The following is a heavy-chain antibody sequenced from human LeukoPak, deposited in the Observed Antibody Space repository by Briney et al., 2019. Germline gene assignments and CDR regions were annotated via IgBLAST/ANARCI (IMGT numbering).Heavy chain of an antibody. Sequence: GGSLRLSCAASGFTFTNFWMSWVRQAPGQGLEWVASLDQDGNDRFSVDSVRGRFTISRDNTKNSVYLQMNSLRGEDTAVYYCTRATLGWFDPWGQGTLVTVSP. V-gene: IGHV3-7*01. J-gene: IGHJ5*02. CDR1: GFTFTNFW. CDR2: LDQDGNDR. D-gene: IGHD7-27*01. CDR3: TRATLGWFDP.